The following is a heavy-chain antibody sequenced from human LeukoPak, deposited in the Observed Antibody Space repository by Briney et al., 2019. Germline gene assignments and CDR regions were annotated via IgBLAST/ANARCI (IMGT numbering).Heavy chain of an antibody. CDR3: VREQTGFDY. CDR1: GDSVSSNSAA. CDR2: TYYRSKWFN. Sequence: SQTLSLTCAISGDSVSSNSAAWNWIRQSPSRGLEWLGRTYYRSKWFNEYGISVKSRITINSDTSKNQFSLHLNSVTPEDTAMYYCVREQTGFDYWGQGTLVTVSS. V-gene: IGHV6-1*01. J-gene: IGHJ4*02.